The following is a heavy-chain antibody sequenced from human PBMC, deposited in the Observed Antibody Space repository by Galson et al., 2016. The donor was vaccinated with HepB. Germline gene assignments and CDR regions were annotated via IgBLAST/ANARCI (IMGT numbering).Heavy chain of an antibody. CDR3: ATMPDS. J-gene: IGHJ4*02. CDR2: ISTSGTT. V-gene: IGHV4-4*09. CDR1: GDSISNYC. Sequence: SETLSLTCIVSGDSISNYCWSWIRQPPGKGLEWIGGISTSGTTNYNPSLRSRVTISVDTSKTQLSLKLRSVTASDTAMYYCATMPDSWDQGTLVTVSS. D-gene: IGHD2-2*01.